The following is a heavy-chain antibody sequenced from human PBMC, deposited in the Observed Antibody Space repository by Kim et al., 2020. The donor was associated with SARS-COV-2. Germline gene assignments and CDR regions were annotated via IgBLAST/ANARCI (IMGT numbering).Heavy chain of an antibody. CDR3: AKEDRRETGTALYFDY. CDR2: IYDVLRT. J-gene: IGHJ4*02. D-gene: IGHD3-9*01. CDR1: GFRINTYA. V-gene: IGHV3-23*03. Sequence: GGSLRLSCAVSGFRINTYAMRWVRQAPGKGLEWFSAIYDVLRTKYADSVKGRFTISRDNSENTMYLEMNSLRAEDTAVYFCAKEDRRETGTALYFDYWGRGSLVAVS.